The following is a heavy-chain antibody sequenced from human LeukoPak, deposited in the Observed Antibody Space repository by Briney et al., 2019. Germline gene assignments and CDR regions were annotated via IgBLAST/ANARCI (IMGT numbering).Heavy chain of an antibody. Sequence: GGSLRLSCSASGFTFSNNGMHWVRPAPGKGLEWVAFIRYDGSDKYYADSVKGRFTISRDNSKNTLYLQMSSLRDEDTAMYNCAKTCHEIYYFDYWGQGTLVTVSS. D-gene: IGHD2-15*01. J-gene: IGHJ4*02. CDR1: GFTFSNNG. CDR2: IRYDGSDK. CDR3: AKTCHEIYYFDY. V-gene: IGHV3-30*02.